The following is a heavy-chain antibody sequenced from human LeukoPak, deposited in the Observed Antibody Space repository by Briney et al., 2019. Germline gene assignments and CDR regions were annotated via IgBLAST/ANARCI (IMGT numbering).Heavy chain of an antibody. CDR3: AARGDYDILTGYYNVTYYYYGMDV. V-gene: IGHV4-31*03. D-gene: IGHD3-9*01. CDR1: GGSISSGGYY. J-gene: IGHJ6*02. CDR2: IYYSGST. Sequence: SETLSLTCTVSGGSISSGGYYWSWIRQHPGKGLEWIGYIYYSGSTYYNPSLKSRVTISVDTSKNQFSLKLSSVTAADTAVYYCAARGDYDILTGYYNVTYYYYGMDVWGQGTTVTVSS.